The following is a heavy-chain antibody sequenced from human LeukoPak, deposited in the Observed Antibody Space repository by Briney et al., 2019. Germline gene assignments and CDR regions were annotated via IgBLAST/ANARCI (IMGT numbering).Heavy chain of an antibody. V-gene: IGHV3-66*01. CDR3: ARDSLYYDSSGTLLESDY. Sequence: PGGSLRLSCAASGFTVSSNYMSWVREAPGKGLEWVSVIYWGGSTYYSDSVKGRFTISRDKSKNTQYLQMTSLRAEDTAVYYCARDSLYYDSSGTLLESDYWGQGTLVTVSS. J-gene: IGHJ4*02. CDR1: GFTVSSNY. D-gene: IGHD3-22*01. CDR2: IYWGGST.